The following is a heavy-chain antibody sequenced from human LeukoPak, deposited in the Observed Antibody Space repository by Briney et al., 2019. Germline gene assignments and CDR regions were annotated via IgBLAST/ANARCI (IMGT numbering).Heavy chain of an antibody. J-gene: IGHJ6*03. CDR3: ARNYDFWSGSMDV. CDR1: GGSISSGSYS. CDR2: IYPRGST. D-gene: IGHD3-3*01. Sequence: SETLSLTCAVSGGSISSGSYSWSWIRQPPGKGLEWIGYIYPRGSTYYNPSLKSRVILSLDKSANQFSLKLSSVTAADTAVYYCARNYDFWSGSMDVWGKGTTVTVSS. V-gene: IGHV4-30-2*01.